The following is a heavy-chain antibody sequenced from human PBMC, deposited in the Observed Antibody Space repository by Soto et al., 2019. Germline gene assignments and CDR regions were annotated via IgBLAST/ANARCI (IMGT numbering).Heavy chain of an antibody. D-gene: IGHD1-26*01. V-gene: IGHV1-18*01. Sequence: QVQRVQSGAEVKKPGASVKVSCKASGYTFTNYGISWVRQAPGQGLEWMGWISANNGNTNYEQKLQGRVTMTTDTSTSTAYIELRSLRSNDTAVYYCARDRGSYALDYWGQGTLVTVSS. CDR2: ISANNGNT. J-gene: IGHJ4*02. CDR3: ARDRGSYALDY. CDR1: GYTFTNYG.